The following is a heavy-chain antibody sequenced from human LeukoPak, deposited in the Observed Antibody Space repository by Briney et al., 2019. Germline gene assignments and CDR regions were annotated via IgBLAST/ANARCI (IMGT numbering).Heavy chain of an antibody. J-gene: IGHJ5*02. Sequence: SSETLSLTCTVSGGSINNSSYYWSWIRQPAGKGLEWIGRIYTSGSTNYNPSLKSRVTISVDTSKNQFSLKLSSVTAADTAVYYCARVLEDIVVVPAARFDPWGQGTLVTVSS. CDR1: GGSINNSSYY. D-gene: IGHD2-2*01. V-gene: IGHV4-61*02. CDR3: ARVLEDIVVVPAARFDP. CDR2: IYTSGST.